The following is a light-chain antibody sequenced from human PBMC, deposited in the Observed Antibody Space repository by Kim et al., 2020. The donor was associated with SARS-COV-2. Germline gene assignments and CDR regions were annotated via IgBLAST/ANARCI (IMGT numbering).Light chain of an antibody. CDR1: SSDVGGYNY. Sequence: GQSVTNSCTGTSSDVGGYNYVSWYRQHPGKAPKLMIYEVSKRPSGVPDRFSGSKSGNTASLTVSGLQAEDEADYYCSSYAGSNNWVFGGGTQLTVL. V-gene: IGLV2-8*01. CDR3: SSYAGSNNWV. J-gene: IGLJ3*02. CDR2: EVS.